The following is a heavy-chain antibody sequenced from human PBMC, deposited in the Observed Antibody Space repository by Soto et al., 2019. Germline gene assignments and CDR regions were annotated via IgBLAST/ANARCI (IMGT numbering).Heavy chain of an antibody. Sequence: GGSLRLSCAASGFTFSSYAMSWVRQAPGKGLEWVSAISGSGGSTYYADSVKGRFTISRDNSKNTLYLQMNSLRAEDTAVYYCAKRFAMVRGVIGLSNPRLPYYYYMDVWGKGTTVTVSS. V-gene: IGHV3-23*01. J-gene: IGHJ6*03. D-gene: IGHD3-10*01. CDR2: ISGSGGST. CDR1: GFTFSSYA. CDR3: AKRFAMVRGVIGLSNPRLPYYYYMDV.